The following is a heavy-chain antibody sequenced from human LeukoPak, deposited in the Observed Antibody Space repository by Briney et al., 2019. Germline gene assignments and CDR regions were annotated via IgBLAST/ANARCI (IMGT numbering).Heavy chain of an antibody. D-gene: IGHD5-24*01. J-gene: IGHJ4*02. CDR3: ASVVEMATIEDYFDY. V-gene: IGHV1-2*02. CDR1: GYTFTGYY. Sequence: ASVKVSCKASGYTFTGYYMHWVRQAPGQGLEWMGWINPDSGGTNYAQKFQGRVTMTRDTSISTAYMELSRLRSDDTAVYYCASVVEMATIEDYFDYWGQGTLVTVSS. CDR2: INPDSGGT.